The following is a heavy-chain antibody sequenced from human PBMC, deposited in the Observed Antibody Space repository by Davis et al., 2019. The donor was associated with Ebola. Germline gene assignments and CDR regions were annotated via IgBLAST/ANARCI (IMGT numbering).Heavy chain of an antibody. V-gene: IGHV1-69*04. CDR1: GYTFTSYD. Sequence: SVKVSCKASGYTFTSYDISWVRQAPGQGLEWMGRIIPILGIANYAQKFQGRVTITADKSTSTAYMELSSLRSEDTAVYYCARDRGELLGFFDYWGQGTLVTVSS. CDR3: ARDRGELLGFFDY. J-gene: IGHJ4*02. D-gene: IGHD1-26*01. CDR2: IIPILGIA.